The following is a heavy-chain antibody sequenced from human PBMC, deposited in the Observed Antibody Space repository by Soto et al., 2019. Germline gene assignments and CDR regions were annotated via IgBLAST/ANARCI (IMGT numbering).Heavy chain of an antibody. CDR3: ATLTTLTTVSVGYWFDP. Sequence: ASVKVSCKVSGYTLTELSMHWVRQAPGKGLEWMGGFDPEDGETIYAQKFQGRVTMTEDTSTDTAYMEPSSLRSEDTAVYYCATLTTLTTVSVGYWFDPWGQGTLVTVSS. D-gene: IGHD4-4*01. J-gene: IGHJ5*02. CDR1: GYTLTELS. CDR2: FDPEDGET. V-gene: IGHV1-24*01.